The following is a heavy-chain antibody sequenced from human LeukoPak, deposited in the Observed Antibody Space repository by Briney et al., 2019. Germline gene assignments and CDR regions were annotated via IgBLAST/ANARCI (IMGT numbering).Heavy chain of an antibody. CDR2: IKQDGSEK. Sequence: PGGSLRLSCAASGFRFSSYWMSWVRQAPGKGLEWVANIKQDGSEKYYVDSVKGRFTISRDNAKNSLYLQMNSLRAEDRAVYFCARDGLPFGFWGQGTLVTVSS. CDR1: GFRFSSYW. D-gene: IGHD5-12*01. V-gene: IGHV3-7*01. J-gene: IGHJ4*02. CDR3: ARDGLPFGF.